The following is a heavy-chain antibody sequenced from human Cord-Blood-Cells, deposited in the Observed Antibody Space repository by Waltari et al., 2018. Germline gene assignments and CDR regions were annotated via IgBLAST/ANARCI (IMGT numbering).Heavy chain of an antibody. CDR2: IRSKANSYAT. D-gene: IGHD4-17*01. CDR3: TRHDYGGNSDY. V-gene: IGHV3-73*02. J-gene: IGHJ4*02. Sequence: EVQLVESGGGLVQPGGSLKLSCAASGFTFSGSAMHWVRQASGKGLEWVGRIRSKANSYATAYAASVKGRFTISRDDSKNTAYLQMNSLKTEDTAVYYCTRHDYGGNSDYWGQGTLVTVSS. CDR1: GFTFSGSA.